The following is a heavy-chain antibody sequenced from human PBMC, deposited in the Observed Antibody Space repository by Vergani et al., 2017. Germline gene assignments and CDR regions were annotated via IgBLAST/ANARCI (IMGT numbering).Heavy chain of an antibody. V-gene: IGHV3-33*06. CDR1: GFTFSSYG. Sequence: QVQLVESGGGVVQPGRSLRLSCAASGFTFSSYGMHWVRQAPGKGLEWVAVIWYDGSNKYYADSVKGRFTISRDNSKNTLYLQMNSLRAEDTAVYYCAKDTGSYNYYYYGMDVWGQGTTVTVSS. D-gene: IGHD1-26*01. CDR3: AKDTGSYNYYYYGMDV. J-gene: IGHJ6*02. CDR2: IWYDGSNK.